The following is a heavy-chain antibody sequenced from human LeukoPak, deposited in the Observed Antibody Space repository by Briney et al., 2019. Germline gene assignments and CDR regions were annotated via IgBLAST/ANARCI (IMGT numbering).Heavy chain of an antibody. D-gene: IGHD1-1*01. CDR3: ARGTISPRFYDYMDV. J-gene: IGHJ6*03. V-gene: IGHV4-61*02. CDR1: GGSINSGNYY. Sequence: NSSETLSLTCTVSGGSINSGNYYWTWIRQPAGKGLEWIGRFFATGSASSSHNPSLSGRASISVDTSKNQFSLELNSVTAADSAVYFCARGTISPRFYDYMDVWGKGTTVTVSS. CDR2: FFATGSA.